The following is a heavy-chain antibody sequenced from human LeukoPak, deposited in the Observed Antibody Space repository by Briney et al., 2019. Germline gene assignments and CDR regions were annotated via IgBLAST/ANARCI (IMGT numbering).Heavy chain of an antibody. D-gene: IGHD3-22*01. Sequence: ASVKVSCKSSGYTFTGYYLHWVRQAPGQGLEWMGIINPSGGSTSYAQKFQGRVTMTRDTSTSTVYMELSSLRSEDTAVYFCARDPSYGSSGYYYGDGYWGQGTLVTVSS. V-gene: IGHV1-46*01. CDR1: GYTFTGYY. J-gene: IGHJ4*02. CDR3: ARDPSYGSSGYYYGDGY. CDR2: INPSGGST.